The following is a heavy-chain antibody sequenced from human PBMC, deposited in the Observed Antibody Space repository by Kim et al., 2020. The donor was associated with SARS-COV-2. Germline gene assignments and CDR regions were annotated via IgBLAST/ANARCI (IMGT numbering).Heavy chain of an antibody. V-gene: IGHV3-30*07. Sequence: GKGRFTISRDNSKNTVYLQMNSLRAEDTAVDYCARDRDGYSYGSSGMDVWGQGTTVTVSS. D-gene: IGHD5-18*01. J-gene: IGHJ6*02. CDR3: ARDRDGYSYGSSGMDV.